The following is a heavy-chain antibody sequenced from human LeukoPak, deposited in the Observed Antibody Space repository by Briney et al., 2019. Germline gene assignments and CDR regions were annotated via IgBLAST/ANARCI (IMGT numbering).Heavy chain of an antibody. CDR2: ISSSGATT. D-gene: IGHD3-10*01. J-gene: IGHJ4*02. CDR3: ARYSRGPSGSY. V-gene: IGHV3-11*01. Sequence: GRSLRLSCAASGFTFSDYYMAWIRQAPGKGLEWLSHISSSGATTYNPDSVKGRFTISRDNTKNSVYLQMNSLGVEDTAVYYCARYSRGPSGSYWGQGTLVTVSS. CDR1: GFTFSDYY.